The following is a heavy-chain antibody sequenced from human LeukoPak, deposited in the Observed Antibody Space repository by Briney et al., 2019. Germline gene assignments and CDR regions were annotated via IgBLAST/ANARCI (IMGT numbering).Heavy chain of an antibody. D-gene: IGHD3-3*01. CDR3: ARDRAITIFGSGWYFDL. CDR2: IYTSGST. V-gene: IGHV4-61*02. Sequence: SQTLSLTCTVSGGSISSGSYYWSWIRQPAGKGLEWIGRIYTSGSTNYNPSLKSRVTISVDTSKNQFSLKLSSVTAADTAVYYCARDRAITIFGSGWYFDLWGRGTLVTVSS. J-gene: IGHJ2*01. CDR1: GGSISSGSYY.